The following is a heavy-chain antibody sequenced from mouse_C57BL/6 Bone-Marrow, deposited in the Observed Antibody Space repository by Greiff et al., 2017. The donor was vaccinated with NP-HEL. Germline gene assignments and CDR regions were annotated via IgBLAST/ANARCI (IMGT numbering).Heavy chain of an antibody. V-gene: IGHV1-64*01. CDR2: IHPNSGST. CDR3: ARGYYDGYYVIAY. D-gene: IGHD2-3*01. CDR1: GYTFTSYW. J-gene: IGHJ3*01. Sequence: VQLQQPGAELVKPGASVKLSCKASGYTFTSYWMHWVKQRPGQGLEWIGMIHPNSGSTNYNEKFKSKATLTVDKSSSTAYMQLSSLTSEDSAVYDCARGYYDGYYVIAYWGQGTLVTVSA.